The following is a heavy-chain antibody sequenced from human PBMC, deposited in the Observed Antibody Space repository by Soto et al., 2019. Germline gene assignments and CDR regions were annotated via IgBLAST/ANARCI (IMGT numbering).Heavy chain of an antibody. Sequence: HGESLKISCKGSGYSFTSYWISWVRQMPGKGLEWMGRIDPSDSYTNYSPSFQGHVTISADKSISTAYLQWSSLKASDTAMYYCARAYDFWSGSIEMGHYGMDVWGQGTTVTVSS. CDR3: ARAYDFWSGSIEMGHYGMDV. V-gene: IGHV5-10-1*01. D-gene: IGHD3-3*01. CDR2: IDPSDSYT. J-gene: IGHJ6*02. CDR1: GYSFTSYW.